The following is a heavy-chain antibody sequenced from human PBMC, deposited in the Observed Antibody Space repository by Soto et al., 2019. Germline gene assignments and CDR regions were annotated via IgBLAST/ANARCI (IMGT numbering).Heavy chain of an antibody. CDR3: ATRYSYVHF. J-gene: IGHJ4*02. CDR1: GGTFSSYA. Sequence: SVKVSCKASGGTFSSYAISWVRQAPGQGLGWMGGIIPIFGTANYAQKFQGRVTMTRDTSFSTAYMELSSLRSDDTAVYYCATRYSYVHFWGQGTLVTVSS. V-gene: IGHV1-69*05. CDR2: IIPIFGTA. D-gene: IGHD5-18*01.